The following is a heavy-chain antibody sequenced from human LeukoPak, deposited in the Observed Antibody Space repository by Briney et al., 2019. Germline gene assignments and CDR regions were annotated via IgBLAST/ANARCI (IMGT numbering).Heavy chain of an antibody. CDR1: GFTVSTNY. CDR2: FYSGGTT. D-gene: IGHD6-19*01. J-gene: IGHJ4*02. CDR3: ARDRAGIFDY. Sequence: GSLRLSCAASGFTVSTNYMSWVRQAPGKGLEWVSVFYSGGTTYYADSVKGRFTISRDNSKNTLYLQMNSLRAEDTAVYYCARDRAGIFDYWGQGTLVTVSS. V-gene: IGHV3-66*01.